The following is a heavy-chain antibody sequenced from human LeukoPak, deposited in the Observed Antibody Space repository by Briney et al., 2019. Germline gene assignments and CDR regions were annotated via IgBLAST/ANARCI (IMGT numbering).Heavy chain of an antibody. CDR3: TTTVTMVN. CDR2: IRSKANSYAT. D-gene: IGHD4-17*01. Sequence: GGSLRLSCAASGFTFSASAMHWVRQASGKGLEWVGRIRSKANSYATAYAASVKGRFTIARDESKNTAYLQMNSLKTEDTAVYYCTTTVTMVNWGQGTLVTVSS. CDR1: GFTFSASA. V-gene: IGHV3-73*01. J-gene: IGHJ4*02.